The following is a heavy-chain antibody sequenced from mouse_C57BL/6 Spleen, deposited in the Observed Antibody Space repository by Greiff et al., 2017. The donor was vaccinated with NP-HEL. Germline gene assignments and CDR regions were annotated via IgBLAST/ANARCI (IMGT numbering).Heavy chain of an antibody. CDR2: IDPNSGGT. D-gene: IGHD2-4*01. CDR1: GYTFTSYW. CDR3: ARGGLQDYYAMDY. Sequence: QVQLQQPGAELVKPGASVKLSCKASGYTFTSYWMHWVKQRPGRGLEWIGRIDPNSGGTKYNEKFKSKATLTVDKPSSTAYMQLSSLTSGDSAVYYCARGGLQDYYAMDYWGQGTSVTVSS. V-gene: IGHV1-72*01. J-gene: IGHJ4*01.